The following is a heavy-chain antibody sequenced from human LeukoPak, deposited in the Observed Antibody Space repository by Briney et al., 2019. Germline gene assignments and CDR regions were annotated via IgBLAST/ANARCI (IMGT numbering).Heavy chain of an antibody. J-gene: IGHJ4*02. D-gene: IGHD6-13*01. Sequence: SETLSLTCTVSGGSISSTNWWSWVRQSPGKGLEWIGEIYHSGSTNYNPSLKSRVTISVDTSKNQFSLKLRSVTAADTAVYYCAREAGTLFDYWGQGTLVTVSS. CDR1: GGSISSTNW. CDR2: IYHSGST. V-gene: IGHV4-4*02. CDR3: AREAGTLFDY.